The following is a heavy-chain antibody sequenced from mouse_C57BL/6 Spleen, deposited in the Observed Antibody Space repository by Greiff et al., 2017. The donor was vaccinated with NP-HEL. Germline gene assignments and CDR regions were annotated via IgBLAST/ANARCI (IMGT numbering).Heavy chain of an antibody. CDR1: GFTFSDYG. CDR3: ARGILDYFDY. CDR2: ISGGSSTI. V-gene: IGHV5-17*01. J-gene: IGHJ2*01. D-gene: IGHD4-1*01. Sequence: EVKLMESGGGLVKPGGSLKLSCAASGFTFSDYGMHWVRQAPEKGLEWVAYISGGSSTIYYADTVKGRFTISRDNAKNTLFLQMTSLRSEDTAMYYCARGILDYFDYWGQGTTLTVSS.